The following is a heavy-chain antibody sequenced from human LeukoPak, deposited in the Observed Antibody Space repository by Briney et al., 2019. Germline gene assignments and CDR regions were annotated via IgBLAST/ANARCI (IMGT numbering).Heavy chain of an antibody. V-gene: IGHV4-39*07. D-gene: IGHD1-26*01. J-gene: IGHJ4*02. Sequence: SETLSLTCTVSGGSISSSSYYWGWIRQPPGKGLEWIGSIYYSGSTYYNPSLKSRVTISVDTSKNQFSLKLTSVTAADTAVYYCARNRVVGAPNFDYWGQGTLVTVFS. CDR2: IYYSGST. CDR1: GGSISSSSYY. CDR3: ARNRVVGAPNFDY.